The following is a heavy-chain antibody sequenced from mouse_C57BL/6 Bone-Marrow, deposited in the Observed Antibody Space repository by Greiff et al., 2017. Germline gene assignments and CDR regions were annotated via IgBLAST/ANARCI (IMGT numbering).Heavy chain of an antibody. CDR2: IYPGDGDT. Sequence: QVQLKESGPELVKPGASVKISCKASGYAFSSSWMNWVKQRPGKGLEWIGRIYPGDGDTNYNGKFKGKATLTADKSSSTAYMQLGSLTSEDSAVYFCARDYGSSYWYFDVWGTGTTVTVSS. V-gene: IGHV1-82*01. CDR1: GYAFSSSW. CDR3: ARDYGSSYWYFDV. J-gene: IGHJ1*03. D-gene: IGHD1-1*01.